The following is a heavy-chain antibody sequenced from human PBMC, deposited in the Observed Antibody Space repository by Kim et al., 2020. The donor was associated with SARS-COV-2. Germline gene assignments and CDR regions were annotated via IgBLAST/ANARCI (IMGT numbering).Heavy chain of an antibody. V-gene: IGHV1-24*01. D-gene: IGHD2-2*01. CDR3: ATDLQLLPREYNWFDP. Sequence: ASVKVSCKVSGYTLTELSMHWVRQAPGKGLEWMGGFDPEDGETIYAQKFQGRVTMTEDTSTDTACMELSSLRSEDTAVYYCATDLQLLPREYNWFDPWGQGTLVTVSS. CDR1: GYTLTELS. CDR2: FDPEDGET. J-gene: IGHJ5*02.